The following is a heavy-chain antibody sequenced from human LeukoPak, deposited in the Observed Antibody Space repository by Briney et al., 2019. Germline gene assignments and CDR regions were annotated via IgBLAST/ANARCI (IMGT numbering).Heavy chain of an antibody. J-gene: IGHJ5*02. V-gene: IGHV4-59*08. CDR1: GGSFSGYY. Sequence: SETLSLTCAVYGGSFSGYYWSWIRQPPGKGLEWIGYIYYSGSTNYNPSLKSRVTISVDTSKNQFSLKLSSVTAADTAVYYCARRLHLDWLWFDPWGQGTLVTVSS. D-gene: IGHD2-21*01. CDR2: IYYSGST. CDR3: ARRLHLDWLWFDP.